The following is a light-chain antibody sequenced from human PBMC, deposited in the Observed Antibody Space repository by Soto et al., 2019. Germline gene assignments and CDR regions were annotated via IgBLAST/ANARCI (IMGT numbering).Light chain of an antibody. CDR3: QQYCSSPPYT. J-gene: IGKJ2*01. Sequence: EIVLTQSPGTLSLSPGERATLSCRASQSVSSSYLAWYQQKPGQAPRLLIYGASSRGTGIPDRFSGSGSGTDFTLTISRLEPEDFPVYFCQQYCSSPPYTFGQGTKLEIK. CDR2: GAS. CDR1: QSVSSSY. V-gene: IGKV3-20*01.